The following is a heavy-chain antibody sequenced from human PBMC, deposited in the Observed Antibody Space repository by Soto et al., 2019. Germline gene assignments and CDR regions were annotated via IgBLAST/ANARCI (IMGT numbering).Heavy chain of an antibody. CDR3: ARYMFSGSGPYKLYYGMDV. V-gene: IGHV5-10-1*01. Sequence: GESLKISCKGSGYSFTSYWISWVRQMPGKGLEWMGRIDPSDSYTNYSPSFQGHVTISADKSISTAYLQWSSLKASDTAMYYCARYMFSGSGPYKLYYGMDVWGQGTTVTVSS. J-gene: IGHJ6*02. CDR1: GYSFTSYW. CDR2: IDPSDSYT. D-gene: IGHD6-25*01.